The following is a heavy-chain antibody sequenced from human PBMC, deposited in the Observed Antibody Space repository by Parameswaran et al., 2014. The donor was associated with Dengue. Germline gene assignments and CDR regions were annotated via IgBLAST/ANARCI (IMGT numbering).Heavy chain of an antibody. CDR2: IYYSGST. V-gene: IGHV4-30-4*01. D-gene: IGHD5-18*01. CDR3: ATTAKGYAFDI. J-gene: IGHJ3*02. Sequence: VRQMPGKGLEWIGYIYYSGSTYYNPSLKSRVTISVDTSKNQFSLKLSSVTAADTAVYYCATTAKGYAFDIWGQGTMVTVSS.